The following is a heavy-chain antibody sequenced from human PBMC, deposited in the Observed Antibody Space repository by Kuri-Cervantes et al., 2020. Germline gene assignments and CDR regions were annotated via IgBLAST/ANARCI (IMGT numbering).Heavy chain of an antibody. CDR3: ARGPWFGDKVSQHYYYGMDV. CDR2: ISYSGST. Sequence: ESLKISCTVSGDSVSSTTYYWSWMRQPPGKGLEWIGFISYSGSTYYNPSLKSRVTISVDRSKNQFSLKLSSVTAADTAVYYCARGPWFGDKVSQHYYYGMDVWGQGTTVTVSS. J-gene: IGHJ6*02. V-gene: IGHV4-61*01. D-gene: IGHD3-10*01. CDR1: GDSVSSTTYY.